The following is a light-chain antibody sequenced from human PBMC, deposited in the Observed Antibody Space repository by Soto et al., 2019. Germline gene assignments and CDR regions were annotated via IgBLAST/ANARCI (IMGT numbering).Light chain of an antibody. CDR2: DAS. Sequence: EIVLTQSPGTLSLSPGERATLSCRASQTVGRDYLGWYQQKPGQAPRLLIYDASNRATGSPDRFSGSGSGTDFTFTISRLEPEDFALYFCHQYAFSPLTFGGGTKVEIK. J-gene: IGKJ4*01. CDR3: HQYAFSPLT. V-gene: IGKV3-20*01. CDR1: QTVGRDY.